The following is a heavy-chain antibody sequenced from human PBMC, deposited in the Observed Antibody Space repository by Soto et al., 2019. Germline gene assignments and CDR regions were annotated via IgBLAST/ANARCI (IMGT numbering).Heavy chain of an antibody. CDR1: GFSLSTRGKT. J-gene: IGHJ4*02. V-gene: IGHV2-5*01. CDR3: TLRDDSSRGPIC. Sequence: SGPTRVNPTQTLTLTCTVSGFSLSTRGKTLGWIRQPPGEAPEWLALGEQYSPSLQSRLTFTKDTSKNQVVLTMTDMDPVDTATYYCTLRDDSSRGPICWGQGILVTVSS. D-gene: IGHD3-22*01. CDR2: GE.